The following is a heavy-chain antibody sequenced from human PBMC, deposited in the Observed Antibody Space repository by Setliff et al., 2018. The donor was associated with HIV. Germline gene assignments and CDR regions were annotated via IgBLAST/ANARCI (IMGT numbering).Heavy chain of an antibody. CDR3: TMFSISSA. Sequence: AGSLRLSCAASGFTFSRYWRHWVRQAPGQGLVWVSGITNDTTTTTYADSVKGRFSISRDNAKKMLYLQMNGLRGEDTAVYYCTMFSISSAWGQGTQVTVSS. D-gene: IGHD6-6*01. V-gene: IGHV3-74*01. J-gene: IGHJ5*02. CDR2: ITNDTTTT. CDR1: GFTFSRYW.